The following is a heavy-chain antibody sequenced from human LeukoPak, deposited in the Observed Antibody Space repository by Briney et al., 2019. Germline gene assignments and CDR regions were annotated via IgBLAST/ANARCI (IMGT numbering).Heavy chain of an antibody. D-gene: IGHD3-22*01. CDR3: ARGLDYYDSSGSDY. J-gene: IGHJ4*02. V-gene: IGHV1-2*02. CDR2: INPNSGGT. CDR1: GYTFTGYY. Sequence: GASVKVSCKASGYTFTGYYMHWVRQAPGQGLEWMGWINPNSGGTNYAQKFQGRVTMTRDTSISTAYTELSRLRPDDTAVYYCARGLDYYDSSGSDYWGQGTLVTVSS.